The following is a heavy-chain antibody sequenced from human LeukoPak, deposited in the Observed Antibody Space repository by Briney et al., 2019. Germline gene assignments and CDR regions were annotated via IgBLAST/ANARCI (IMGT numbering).Heavy chain of an antibody. V-gene: IGHV1-69*13. CDR1: GGTFSSYA. Sequence: ASVNVSCKASGGTFSSYAISWVRQAPGQGLEWMGGIIPIFGTANYAQKFQGRVTITADESTSTAYMELSSLGPEDTAVYYCARDLTRYGMDVWGQGTTVTVSS. J-gene: IGHJ6*02. CDR3: ARDLTRYGMDV. CDR2: IIPIFGTA.